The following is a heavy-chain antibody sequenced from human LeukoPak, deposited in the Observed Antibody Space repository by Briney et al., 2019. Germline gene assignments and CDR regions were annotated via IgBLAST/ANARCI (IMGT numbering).Heavy chain of an antibody. Sequence: ASVKVSCKASGYTFTSYDINWVRQATGQGLEWMGWINPNSGGTNYAQRFQGRVTMTRDTSISTAYMELSRLRSDDTAVYYCARDYSVVPAAIRRDAFDIWGQGTMVTVSS. CDR3: ARDYSVVPAAIRRDAFDI. CDR2: INPNSGGT. V-gene: IGHV1-2*02. J-gene: IGHJ3*02. CDR1: GYTFTSYD. D-gene: IGHD2-2*02.